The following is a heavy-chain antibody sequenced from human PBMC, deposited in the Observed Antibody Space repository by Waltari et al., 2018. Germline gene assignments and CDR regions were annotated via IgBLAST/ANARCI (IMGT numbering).Heavy chain of an antibody. CDR3: ARGSGVDS. D-gene: IGHD7-27*01. CDR1: GFSFSTYV. Sequence: EVQLLESGGGLVQPGGSLRLSCAASGFSFSTYVMNWVRQAPGKGIEWVSSISDAGGIINYADSVKGRFTISRDNSKNTLYLQMNSLRVEDTAVYYCARGSGVDSWGQGTLVTVSS. CDR2: ISDAGGII. V-gene: IGHV3-23*01. J-gene: IGHJ4*02.